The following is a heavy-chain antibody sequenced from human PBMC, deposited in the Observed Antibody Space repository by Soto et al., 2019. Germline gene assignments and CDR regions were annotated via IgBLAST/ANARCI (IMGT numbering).Heavy chain of an antibody. CDR3: AAGYGSGSYLPYNWFDP. CDR2: IVVGSGNT. J-gene: IGHJ5*02. CDR1: GFTFTSSA. V-gene: IGHV1-58*02. D-gene: IGHD3-10*01. Sequence: GASVKVSCKASGFTFTSSAMQWVRQARGQRLEWIGWIVVGSGNTNYAQKFQERVTITRDMSASTAYMELSSLRSEDTAVYYCAAGYGSGSYLPYNWFDPWGQGTLVTVSS.